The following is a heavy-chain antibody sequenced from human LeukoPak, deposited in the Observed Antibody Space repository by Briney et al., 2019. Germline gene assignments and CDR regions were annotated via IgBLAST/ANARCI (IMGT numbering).Heavy chain of an antibody. J-gene: IGHJ5*02. CDR2: ISKSANSGTTI. V-gene: IGHV3-48*03. CDR1: GFIFSSYE. CDR3: ASLWILTSA. Sequence: GGSLRLSCAASGFIFSSYEADWVRQAPGKGLEWVAYISKSANSGTTIYYADSVKGRFTISRDNAKNSVYLQMNNLRDEDTAVYYCASLWILTSAWGRGTLVTVSS. D-gene: IGHD2-21*01.